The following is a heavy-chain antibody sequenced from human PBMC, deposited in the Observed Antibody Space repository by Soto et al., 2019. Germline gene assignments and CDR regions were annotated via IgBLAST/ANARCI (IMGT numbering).Heavy chain of an antibody. V-gene: IGHV1-8*01. J-gene: IGHJ5*02. CDR2: MNPNSGNT. CDR3: ARDAEAARPGWFDP. Sequence: ASVKVSCKASGYTFTSYDINWVRQATGQGLEWMGWMNPNSGNTGYAQKFQGRVTMTRNTSISTAYMELSSLRSEDTAVYYCARDAEAARPGWFDPWGQGSLVTVSS. D-gene: IGHD6-6*01. CDR1: GYTFTSYD.